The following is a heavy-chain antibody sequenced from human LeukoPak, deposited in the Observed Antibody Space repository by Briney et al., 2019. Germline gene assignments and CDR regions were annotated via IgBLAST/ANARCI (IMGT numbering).Heavy chain of an antibody. J-gene: IGHJ6*03. D-gene: IGHD3-10*01. CDR1: GFTVSSNY. CDR3: ARVKAGYYYYMDV. V-gene: IGHV3-53*01. Sequence: GGSLRLSCAASGFTVSSNYMSWVRQALGKGLEWVSVIYSGGSTYYADSVKGRITISRDNSKNTLYLQMNSLRAEDTAVYYCARVKAGYYYYMDVWGKGTTVTVSS. CDR2: IYSGGST.